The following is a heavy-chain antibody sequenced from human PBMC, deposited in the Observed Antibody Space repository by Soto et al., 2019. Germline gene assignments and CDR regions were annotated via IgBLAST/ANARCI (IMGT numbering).Heavy chain of an antibody. CDR3: ARHQKTTVTTAGFDY. CDR1: GGSISSSSYY. CDR2: IYYSGST. D-gene: IGHD4-17*01. Sequence: SETLSLTCTVSGGSISSSSYYWGWIRQPPGKGLEWIGSIYYSGSTYYNPSLKSRVTISVDTSKNQFSLKLSSVTAADTAVYYCARHQKTTVTTAGFDYWGQGTLVTISS. V-gene: IGHV4-39*01. J-gene: IGHJ4*02.